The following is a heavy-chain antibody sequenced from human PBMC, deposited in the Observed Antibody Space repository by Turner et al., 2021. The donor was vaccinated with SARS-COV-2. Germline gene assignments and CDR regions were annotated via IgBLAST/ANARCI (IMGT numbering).Heavy chain of an antibody. V-gene: IGHV3-30*18. D-gene: IGHD3-16*01. CDR3: AKGFGDYVDY. J-gene: IGHJ4*02. CDR1: GFTFSSYG. CDR2: ISYDGNNK. Sequence: VQLVESGVGVVQPGRSLKLSCAASGFTFSSYGMHWVRQAPGKGLEWVAVISYDGNNKFYEDSVKGRITISRGNSKNTLYLQMNSLRAEDTAVYYCAKGFGDYVDYWGQGTLVTVSS.